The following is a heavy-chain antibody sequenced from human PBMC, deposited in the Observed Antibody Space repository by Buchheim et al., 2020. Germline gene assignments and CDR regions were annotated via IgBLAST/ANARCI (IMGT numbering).Heavy chain of an antibody. CDR2: IFQTGST. V-gene: IGHV4-4*02. J-gene: IGHJ6*01. Sequence: QVQLQESGPGLVKPSGTLSLTCAGSGGSMSDGWRSWVRQPPGKGLEWIGEIFQTGSTNYNPSLKGRVIISIDKYKKQVSLNLSSVTAADTAVYFCAGHLRSQRALVVWGQGTT. CDR3: AGHLRSQRALVV. CDR1: GGSMSDGW.